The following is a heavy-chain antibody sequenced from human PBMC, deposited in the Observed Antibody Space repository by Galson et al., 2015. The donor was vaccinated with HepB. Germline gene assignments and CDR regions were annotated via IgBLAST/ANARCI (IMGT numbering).Heavy chain of an antibody. CDR2: ISGSGRTT. V-gene: IGHV3-23*01. Sequence: SLRLSCAVSGFTFNNYAMNWVRQAPGKGLEWVSSISGSGRTTYYADSVKGRFTISRDNSKNTLYLQINSLRVDDTAIYYCAKDVNDCGGDCYHYGLDVWGQGTTVTVSS. D-gene: IGHD2-21*01. J-gene: IGHJ6*02. CDR3: AKDVNDCGGDCYHYGLDV. CDR1: GFTFNNYA.